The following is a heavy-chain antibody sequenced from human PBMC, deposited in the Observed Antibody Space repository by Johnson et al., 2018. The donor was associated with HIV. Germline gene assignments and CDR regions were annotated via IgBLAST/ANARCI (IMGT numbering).Heavy chain of an antibody. J-gene: IGHJ3*02. Sequence: QVQLVESGGGVVQPGRSLRLSCAASGFTFSSYGMAWVRQAPGKGLEWVTVISYDGSNKYYADSVKGRFTISRDKAKNSLYLQMNSLRAEDTALYYCTRGATWFGDAFDIWGQGTMVTVSS. CDR2: ISYDGSNK. V-gene: IGHV3-30*03. CDR1: GFTFSSYG. D-gene: IGHD3-10*01. CDR3: TRGATWFGDAFDI.